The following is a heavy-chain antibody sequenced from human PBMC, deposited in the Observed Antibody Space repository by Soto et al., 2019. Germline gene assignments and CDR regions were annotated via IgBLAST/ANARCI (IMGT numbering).Heavy chain of an antibody. V-gene: IGHV4-34*01. Sequence: PSETLSLTCTVYDGSFSGYYWSWIRQPAGKGLEWIGEVNHSGSTNYNPSLKSRVTISVDTSKNQFSLKLSSVTAADTAVYYCATTGTSGSYSHFDSWGQGTLVTVS. CDR3: ATTGTSGSYSHFDS. J-gene: IGHJ4*02. CDR2: VNHSGST. D-gene: IGHD3-10*01. CDR1: DGSFSGYY.